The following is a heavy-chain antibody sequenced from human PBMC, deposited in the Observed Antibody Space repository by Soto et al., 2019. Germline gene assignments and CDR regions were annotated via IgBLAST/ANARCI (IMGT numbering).Heavy chain of an antibody. Sequence: KTSETLSLTCAVSGGSISSGGYSWSWIRQPPGKGLEWIGYIYHSGSTYYNPSLKSRVTMSLDKSKNQFSLNLSSVTAADTAMYYCARDQPRFGVHAFDIWGQGTMVTVSS. CDR2: IYHSGST. CDR1: GGSISSGGYS. D-gene: IGHD3-16*01. J-gene: IGHJ3*02. CDR3: ARDQPRFGVHAFDI. V-gene: IGHV4-30-2*01.